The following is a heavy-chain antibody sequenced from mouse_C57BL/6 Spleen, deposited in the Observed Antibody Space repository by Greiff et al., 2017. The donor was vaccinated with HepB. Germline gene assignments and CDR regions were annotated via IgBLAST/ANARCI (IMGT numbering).Heavy chain of an antibody. CDR3: ARERGLW. V-gene: IGHV1-82*01. CDR2: IYPGDGDT. J-gene: IGHJ3*02. Sequence: QVQLQQSGPELVKPGASVKISCKASGYAFSSSWMNWVKQRPGKGLEWIGRIYPGDGDTNYNGKFKGKATLTADKSSSTAYMQLISLTSEDSAVYFCARERGLWWGQGTLVTVSA. D-gene: IGHD2-3*01. CDR1: GYAFSSSW.